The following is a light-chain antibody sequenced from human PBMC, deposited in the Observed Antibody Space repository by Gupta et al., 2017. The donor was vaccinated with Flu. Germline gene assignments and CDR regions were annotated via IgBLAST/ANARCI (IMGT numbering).Light chain of an antibody. Sequence: QSVLTQPPSASGTPGQRVTISCSGSSSNIGSNYVYWYQQLPGTAPKLLIYGNSQRPSGVPDRFSGSKSGTSASLAISGLRSEDEADYYCAAWDDSQGGWVFGGGTKLTVL. CDR3: AAWDDSQGGWV. J-gene: IGLJ3*02. V-gene: IGLV1-47*01. CDR1: SSNIGSNY. CDR2: GNS.